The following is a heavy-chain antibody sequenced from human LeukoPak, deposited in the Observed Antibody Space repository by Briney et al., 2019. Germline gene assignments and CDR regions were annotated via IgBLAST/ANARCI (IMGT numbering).Heavy chain of an antibody. V-gene: IGHV4-30-2*01. CDR2: IYHSGST. CDR3: ARDDPGLGYFDY. D-gene: IGHD3-16*01. J-gene: IGHJ4*02. CDR1: GGSISSGGYS. Sequence: PSQTLSLTCAVSGGSISSGGYSWSWIRQPPGKGLEWIGYIYHSGSTYHNPSLKSRVTISVDRSKNQFSLRLSSVTAADTAVYYCARDDPGLGYFDYWGQGTLVTVSS.